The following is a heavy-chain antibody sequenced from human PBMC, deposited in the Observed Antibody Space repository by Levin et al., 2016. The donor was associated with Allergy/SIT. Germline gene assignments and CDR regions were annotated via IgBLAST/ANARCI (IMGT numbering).Heavy chain of an antibody. CDR2: IYYSGST. Sequence: WIRQPPGKGLEWIGYIYYSGSTNYNPSLKSRVTISVDTSKNQFSLKLSSVTAADTAVYYCARSSRLLWFPDYYYGMDVWGQGTTVTVSS. V-gene: IGHV4-59*01. D-gene: IGHD3-10*01. CDR3: ARSSRLLWFPDYYYGMDV. J-gene: IGHJ6*02.